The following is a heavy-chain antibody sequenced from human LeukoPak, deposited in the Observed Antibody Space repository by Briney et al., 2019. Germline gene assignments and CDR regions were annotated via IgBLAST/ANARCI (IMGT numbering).Heavy chain of an antibody. CDR1: GGTFSSYA. CDR2: IIPIFGIA. D-gene: IGHD4-17*01. CDR3: ARDSLEYGDQNPNYYYYGMDV. Sequence: SVKVSCKASGGTFSSYAISWVQQAPGQGLEWMGRIIPIFGIANYAQKFQGRVTITADKSTSTAYMELSSLRSEDTAVYYCARDSLEYGDQNPNYYYYGMDVWGQGTTVTVSS. J-gene: IGHJ6*02. V-gene: IGHV1-69*04.